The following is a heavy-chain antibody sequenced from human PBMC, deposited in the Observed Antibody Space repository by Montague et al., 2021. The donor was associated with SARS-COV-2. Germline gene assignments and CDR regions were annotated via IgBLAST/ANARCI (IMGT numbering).Heavy chain of an antibody. D-gene: IGHD6-13*01. CDR2: IYHSGST. J-gene: IGHJ2*01. V-gene: IGHV4-4*02. CDR1: GGSIRSNNW. CDR3: ARTGGLRGSSWLSKYWYFDL. Sequence: SETLSLTCAVSGGSIRSNNWWSWVRQPPGKGLEWIGEIYHSGSTNYNPSLTSRVTMSVDKSENQFSLKLNSLTAADTAVCYCARTGGLRGSSWLSKYWYFDLWGRGSLVTVSS.